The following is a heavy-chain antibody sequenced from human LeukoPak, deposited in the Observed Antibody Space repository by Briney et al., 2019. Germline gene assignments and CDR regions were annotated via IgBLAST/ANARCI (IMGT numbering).Heavy chain of an antibody. CDR2: ISAYNGNT. Sequence: ASVKVSCKASGYTFTSYGISWVRQAPGQGLEWMGWISAYNGNTNYAQKFQGRVTMTRDTSTSTVYMELSSLRSEDTAVYYCARATVTYYFDYWGQGTLVTVSS. J-gene: IGHJ4*02. V-gene: IGHV1-18*01. D-gene: IGHD4-17*01. CDR3: ARATVTYYFDY. CDR1: GYTFTSYG.